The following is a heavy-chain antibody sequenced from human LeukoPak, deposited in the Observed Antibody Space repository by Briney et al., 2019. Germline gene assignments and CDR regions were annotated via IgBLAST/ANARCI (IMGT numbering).Heavy chain of an antibody. CDR1: GGSISSSSYY. CDR2: IYYSGST. V-gene: IGHV4-39*01. CDR3: ARGSSGWSGPFDY. D-gene: IGHD6-19*01. J-gene: IGHJ4*02. Sequence: PSETLSLTCTVSGGSISSSSYYWGWIRQPPGKGLEWIGSIYYSGSTYYNPSLKSRVTISVDTSKNQFSLKLSSVTAADTAVYYCARGSSGWSGPFDYWGQGTLVTVSS.